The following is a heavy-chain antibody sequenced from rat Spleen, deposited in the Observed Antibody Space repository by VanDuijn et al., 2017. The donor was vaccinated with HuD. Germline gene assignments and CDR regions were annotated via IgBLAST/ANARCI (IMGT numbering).Heavy chain of an antibody. J-gene: IGHJ2*01. V-gene: IGHV5-31*01. D-gene: IGHD1-4*01. CDR1: GITFNNYW. Sequence: EVQLVESGGGLVQPGRSLKLSCVASGITFNNYWMTLIRQAPGKGLEWVASISNTDDTYYPDSVRGRFSISRDNAKSTTYLHMNSLRSEDTATYYCSPLPGSNLDYWGQGVMVTASS. CDR3: SPLPGSNLDY. CDR2: ISNTDDT.